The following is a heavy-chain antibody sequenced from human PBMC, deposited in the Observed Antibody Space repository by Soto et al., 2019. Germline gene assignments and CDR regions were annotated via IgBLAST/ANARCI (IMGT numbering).Heavy chain of an antibody. V-gene: IGHV3-33*01. J-gene: IGHJ6*02. CDR3: ARGGDYGDYAGNYYYGMDV. CDR1: GFTFSSYG. D-gene: IGHD4-17*01. Sequence: QVQLVESGGGVVQPGRSLRLSCAASGFTFSSYGMHWVRQAPGKGLEWVAVIWYDGSNKYYADSVKGQFTISRDNSKNTLYLQMNSLRAEDTAVYYCARGGDYGDYAGNYYYGMDVWGQGTTVTVSS. CDR2: IWYDGSNK.